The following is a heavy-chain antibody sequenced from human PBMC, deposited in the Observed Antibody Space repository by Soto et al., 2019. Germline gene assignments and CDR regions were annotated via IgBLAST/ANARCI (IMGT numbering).Heavy chain of an antibody. V-gene: IGHV3-33*01. Sequence: QVQLVESGGGVVQPGRSLRLSCAASGFTISSYGMHWVRQAPGKGLEWVAVIWYDGSNKYYADSVKGRFTISRDNSKNTLYLQMNSLRAEDTAVYYCARDEGSGYYYDSSGYYSYFDYWGQGTLVTVSS. CDR1: GFTISSYG. CDR3: ARDEGSGYYYDSSGYYSYFDY. J-gene: IGHJ4*02. CDR2: IWYDGSNK. D-gene: IGHD3-22*01.